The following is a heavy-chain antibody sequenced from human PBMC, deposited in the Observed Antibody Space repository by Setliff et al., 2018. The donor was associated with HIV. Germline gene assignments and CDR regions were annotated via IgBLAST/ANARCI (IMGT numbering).Heavy chain of an antibody. CDR3: VKEDITYDS. V-gene: IGHV3-30*02. J-gene: IGHJ4*02. CDR1: GFTFSHFG. D-gene: IGHD2-15*01. Sequence: GSLRLSCAASGFTFSHFGMHWVRQAPGKGLEWVTFIQYDGNNEYYADSVKGRFTISRDNAKNMLYLQMNSLRPEDTAVYYCVKEDITYDSWGQGTLVTVSS. CDR2: IQYDGNNE.